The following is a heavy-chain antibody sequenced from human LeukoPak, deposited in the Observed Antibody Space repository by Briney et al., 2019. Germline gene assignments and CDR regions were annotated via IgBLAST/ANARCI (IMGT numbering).Heavy chain of an antibody. V-gene: IGHV3-23*01. CDR3: AKDKYTAN. Sequence: PGGSLRLSCAACVFTLRSYAVSWVRQTPGKGLEWVSVITASGGATYYTDSVKGRFTISRDNSRSTVHLQMTRLSAEDTTVYYCAKDKYTANWGQGTLVTVSS. D-gene: IGHD2-2*02. CDR1: VFTLRSYA. CDR2: ITASGGAT. J-gene: IGHJ4*02.